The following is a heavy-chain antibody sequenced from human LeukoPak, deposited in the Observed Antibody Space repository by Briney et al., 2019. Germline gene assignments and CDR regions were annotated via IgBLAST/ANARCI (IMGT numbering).Heavy chain of an antibody. Sequence: SETLSLTCTVSGYSISSGYYWGWIRQPPGKGLEWIGSIYHSGSTYYNPSLKSRVTISVDTSKNQFSLKLSSVTAADTAVYYCAYSTVVTRGYYWGQGTLVTVSS. J-gene: IGHJ4*02. V-gene: IGHV4-38-2*02. D-gene: IGHD4-23*01. CDR1: GYSISSGYY. CDR3: AYSTVVTRGYY. CDR2: IYHSGST.